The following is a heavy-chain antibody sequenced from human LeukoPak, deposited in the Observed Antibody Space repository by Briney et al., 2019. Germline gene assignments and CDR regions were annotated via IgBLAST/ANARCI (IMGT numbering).Heavy chain of an antibody. V-gene: IGHV1-2*02. CDR1: GYTFTGYY. D-gene: IGHD2-15*01. Sequence: ASVKVSCKASGYTFTGYYMHWVRQAPGQGLEWMGWINPNSGGTNYAQKFQGRVTMTRDTSISTAYMELSRLRSDDTAVYYCATDRYCSGGSCTNLFDYWGQGTLVTVSS. J-gene: IGHJ4*02. CDR3: ATDRYCSGGSCTNLFDY. CDR2: INPNSGGT.